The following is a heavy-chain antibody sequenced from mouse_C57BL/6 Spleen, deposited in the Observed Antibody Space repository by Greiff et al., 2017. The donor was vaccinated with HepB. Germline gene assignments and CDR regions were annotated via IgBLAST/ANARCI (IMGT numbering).Heavy chain of an antibody. CDR3: ARRYFDV. V-gene: IGHV1-50*01. CDR1: GYTFTSYW. Sequence: QVQLQQPGAELVKPGASVKLSCKASGYTFTSYWMQWVKQRPGQGLEWIGEIDPSDSYTNYNQKFKGKSTLTVDKSSSTAYMQLSSLTSEDSAVYYCARRYFDVWGTGTTVTVSS. CDR2: IDPSDSYT. J-gene: IGHJ1*03.